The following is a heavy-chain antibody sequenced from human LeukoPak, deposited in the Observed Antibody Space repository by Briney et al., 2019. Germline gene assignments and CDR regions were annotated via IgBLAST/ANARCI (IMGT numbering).Heavy chain of an antibody. CDR3: ARVSSSWYFYYYGMDV. V-gene: IGHV4-59*01. J-gene: IGHJ6*04. CDR2: IYYSGST. Sequence: SETLCLTCAVPGGSISSYYWSWMRPPPGKGLGWIGYIYYSGSTNYNPSLKSRVTISVDTSKNQFSLKLSSVTAADTAVYYCARVSSSWYFYYYGMDVWGKGTTVTVSS. D-gene: IGHD6-13*01. CDR1: GGSISSYY.